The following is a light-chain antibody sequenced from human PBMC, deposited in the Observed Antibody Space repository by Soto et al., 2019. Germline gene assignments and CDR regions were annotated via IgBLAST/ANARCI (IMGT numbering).Light chain of an antibody. Sequence: DIQMTQSPSSLSASVGDRVTITCRASQSISSYLNWYQQKPGKAPKLVIYGTSSFSLQSGVPSRFSGSGSGTDFTLTISSLQPEDSATYYCQQSYSTPYTFGQGTKLEIK. J-gene: IGKJ2*01. CDR2: GTSSF. V-gene: IGKV1-39*01. CDR1: QSISSY. CDR3: QQSYSTPYT.